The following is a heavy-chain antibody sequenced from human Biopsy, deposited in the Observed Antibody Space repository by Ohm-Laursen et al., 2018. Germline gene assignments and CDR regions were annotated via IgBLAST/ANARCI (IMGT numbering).Heavy chain of an antibody. V-gene: IGHV4-59*11. D-gene: IGHD4-23*01. CDR2: ISYTGYT. J-gene: IGHJ1*01. CDR3: ARGSNEYGGLYFPH. Sequence: GTLSLTWSVSGGSFTGHYWTWIRQPPGKGLEWIGHISYTGYTSYKSSLKSRVTISLDTSRKHFSLRLTSLAAADTAVYYCARGSNEYGGLYFPHWGQGTLVTVSS. CDR1: GGSFTGHY.